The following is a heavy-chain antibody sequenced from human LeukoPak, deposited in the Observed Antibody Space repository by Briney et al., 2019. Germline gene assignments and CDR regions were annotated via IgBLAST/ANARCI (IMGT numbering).Heavy chain of an antibody. D-gene: IGHD3-3*01. Sequence: GGSLRLSCAASGFTFSSYAMSWVRQAPGKGLEWVSAISGSGGSTYYADSVKGRFTISRDNSKNTLYLQMNGLRAEDTAVYYCAKTFPRVTIFGVVIRQFDYWGQGTLVTVSS. CDR3: AKTFPRVTIFGVVIRQFDY. CDR2: ISGSGGST. J-gene: IGHJ4*02. V-gene: IGHV3-23*01. CDR1: GFTFSSYA.